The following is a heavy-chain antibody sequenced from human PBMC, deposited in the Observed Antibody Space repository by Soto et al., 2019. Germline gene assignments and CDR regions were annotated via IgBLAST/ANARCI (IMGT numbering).Heavy chain of an antibody. CDR1: GFTFSSYD. D-gene: IGHD2-8*02. J-gene: IGHJ5*02. CDR3: ARDLWSLGFDP. V-gene: IGHV3-13*01. Sequence: GGSLRLSCAASGFTFSSYDMHWVRQGPGKGLEWVSSIGTAGDTYYPGSVKGRFTISRENANNSLYLQMNSLRAGDTAVYYCARDLWSLGFDPWGQGTPVTVSS. CDR2: IGTAGDT.